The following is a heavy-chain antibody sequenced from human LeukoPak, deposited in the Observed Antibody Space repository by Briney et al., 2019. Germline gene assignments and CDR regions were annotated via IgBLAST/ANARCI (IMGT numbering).Heavy chain of an antibody. CDR1: GFTFSDYY. J-gene: IGHJ4*02. V-gene: IGHV3-11*04. CDR3: ARDGISVAATPFDY. D-gene: IGHD6-19*01. CDR2: INNNGFTI. Sequence: PGGSLRLSCAASGFTFSDYYMSWIRQAPGKGLEWISYINNNGFTIYYADSVKGRFTISRDNAKNSPYLQMNSLRAEDTAIYYCARDGISVAATPFDYWGQGALVTVSS.